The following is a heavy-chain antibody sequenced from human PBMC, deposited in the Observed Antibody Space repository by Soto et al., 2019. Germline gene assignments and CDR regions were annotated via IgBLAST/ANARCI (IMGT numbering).Heavy chain of an antibody. D-gene: IGHD3-16*01. Sequence: SETLSLTCTASGGSISSGGYYWSWIRQHPGKGPEWIGYIYYSGSTYYNPSLKSRVTISVDTSKNQFSLKLSSVTAADTAVYYCAREPRFPNPYGMDVWGQGTTVTVSS. CDR1: GGSISSGGYY. V-gene: IGHV4-31*03. CDR3: AREPRFPNPYGMDV. CDR2: IYYSGST. J-gene: IGHJ6*02.